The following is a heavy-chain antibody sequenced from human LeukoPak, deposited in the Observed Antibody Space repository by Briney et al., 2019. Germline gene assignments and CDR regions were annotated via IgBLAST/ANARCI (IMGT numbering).Heavy chain of an antibody. CDR3: AKWGCSGGSCYPFDF. Sequence: PGGSLRLSCAASGFTFNTYAMSWVRQAPGKGLEWVSAMSGSGGRTYYADSVKGRFTISRDNSKKTLYLQMNSLRAEDTAVYYCAKWGCSGGSCYPFDFWGQGTLVTVSS. J-gene: IGHJ4*02. V-gene: IGHV3-23*01. CDR2: MSGSGGRT. D-gene: IGHD2-15*01. CDR1: GFTFNTYA.